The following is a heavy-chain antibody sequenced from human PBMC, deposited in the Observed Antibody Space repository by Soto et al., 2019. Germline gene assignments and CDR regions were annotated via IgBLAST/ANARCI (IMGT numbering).Heavy chain of an antibody. CDR3: ARDKQWLVYGLFDY. V-gene: IGHV3-48*03. CDR2: ISSSGSTI. J-gene: IGHJ4*02. CDR1: GFTFSSYE. Sequence: GGSLRLSCAASGFTFSSYEMNWVRQAPGKGLEWVSYISSSGSTIYYADPVKGRFTISRDNAKNSLYLQMNSLRAEDTAVYYCARDKQWLVYGLFDYWGQGTLVTVSS. D-gene: IGHD6-19*01.